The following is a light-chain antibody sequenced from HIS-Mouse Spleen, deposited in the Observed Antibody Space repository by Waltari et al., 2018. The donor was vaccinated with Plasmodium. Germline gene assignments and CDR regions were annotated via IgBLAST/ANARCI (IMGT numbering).Light chain of an antibody. Sequence: QSALTQPRSVSGSPGQPVTIPCTGTSSAVGGYNYVSWYQQHPGKAPQLMIYDVSKRPSGVPDRFSGSKSGHTASLTISGLQAEDEADYCCCSYAGSYTLVFGGGTKLTVL. CDR1: SSAVGGYNY. J-gene: IGLJ2*01. V-gene: IGLV2-11*01. CDR2: DVS. CDR3: CSYAGSYTLV.